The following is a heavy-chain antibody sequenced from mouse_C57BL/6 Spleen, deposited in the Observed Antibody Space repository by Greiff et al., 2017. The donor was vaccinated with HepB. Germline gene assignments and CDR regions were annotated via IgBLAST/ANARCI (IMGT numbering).Heavy chain of an antibody. V-gene: IGHV2-3*01. J-gene: IGHJ4*01. CDR3: AKMEYYYAMDY. Sequence: QVQLKESGPGLVAPSQTLSITCTASGFSLTSYGVSWVRQPPGKGLEWLGVICGDGSTNYHSAPIARLSIIKDNSKSQVFLKLNSLQTDDTATYYCAKMEYYYAMDYWGQGTSVTVSS. CDR1: GFSLTSYG. CDR2: ICGDGST.